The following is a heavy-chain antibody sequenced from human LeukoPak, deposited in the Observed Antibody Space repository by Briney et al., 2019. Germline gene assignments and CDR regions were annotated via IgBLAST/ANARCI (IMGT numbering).Heavy chain of an antibody. D-gene: IGHD5-18*01. Sequence: WGSLRLSCAASGFTVSTNCMTWVRQAPGKGLEWVSTIYSGGTTYYADSVMGRFTISRHNSRNTLYLQMNSLRAEDTAVYYCARVDTVMAYYFDLWGQGTLVTVSS. CDR2: IYSGGTT. CDR3: ARVDTVMAYYFDL. J-gene: IGHJ4*02. CDR1: GFTVSTNC. V-gene: IGHV3-53*04.